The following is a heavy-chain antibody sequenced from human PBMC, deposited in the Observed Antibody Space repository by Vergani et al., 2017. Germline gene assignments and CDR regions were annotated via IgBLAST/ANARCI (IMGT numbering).Heavy chain of an antibody. CDR2: INWNGGST. Sequence: EVQLVESGGGLVQPGRSLRLSCAASGFTFDDYGMSWVRQAPGKGLEWVSGINWNGGSTGYADSVKGRFTISRDNAKNSLYLQMNSLRAEDTALYHCARAGGPHWFDPWGQGTLVTVSS. D-gene: IGHD3-16*01. J-gene: IGHJ5*02. CDR1: GFTFDDYG. CDR3: ARAGGPHWFDP. V-gene: IGHV3-20*01.